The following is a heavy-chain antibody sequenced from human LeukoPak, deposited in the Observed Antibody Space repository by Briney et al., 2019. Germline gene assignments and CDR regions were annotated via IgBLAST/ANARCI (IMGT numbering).Heavy chain of an antibody. CDR1: GYTFTGYY. CDR3: ARVTYYYDSSGLTISAFDI. D-gene: IGHD3-22*01. J-gene: IGHJ3*02. V-gene: IGHV1-2*02. CDR2: INPNSGGT. Sequence: ASVNVSCKASGYTFTGYYMHWVRQAPGQGLEWMGWINPNSGGTSYAQKFQGRVTMNRDTSISTAYMELSRLRSDDTAVYSCARVTYYYDSSGLTISAFDIWGQGTMVTVSS.